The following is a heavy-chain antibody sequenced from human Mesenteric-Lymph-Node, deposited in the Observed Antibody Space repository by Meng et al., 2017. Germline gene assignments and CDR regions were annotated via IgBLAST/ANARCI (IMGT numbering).Heavy chain of an antibody. CDR2: INHSGST. V-gene: IGHV4-34*01. CDR1: GGSFSGYY. CDR3: ARGQYRFDP. D-gene: IGHD2-2*01. J-gene: IGHJ5*02. Sequence: QVLLWQWGGCLLNPSEPLSLTCVVYGGSFSGYYWSWIHQPPGKGLEWIGEINHSGSTNYNPSLKSRVTISVDTSKNQFSLKLSSVTAADTAVYYCARGQYRFDPWGQGTLVTASS.